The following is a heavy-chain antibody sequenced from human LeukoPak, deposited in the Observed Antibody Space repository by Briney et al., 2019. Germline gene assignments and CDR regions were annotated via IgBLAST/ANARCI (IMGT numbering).Heavy chain of an antibody. CDR3: TTDGGITIRPLFDF. J-gene: IGHJ4*02. CDR2: IKSKNDGGTR. CDR1: GITFTSAW. V-gene: IGHV3-15*01. Sequence: KPGGSLRLSCAASGITFTSAWMGWVRQAPGKGLEWVGRIKSKNDGGTRDYAAPVRGRFTISTDDSKITSYLQMNNLEIEDTAVYYCTTDGGITIRPLFDFWGQGTLVTVSS. D-gene: IGHD1-14*01.